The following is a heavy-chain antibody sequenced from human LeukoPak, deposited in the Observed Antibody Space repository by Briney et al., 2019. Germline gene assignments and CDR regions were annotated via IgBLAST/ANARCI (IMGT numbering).Heavy chain of an antibody. V-gene: IGHV3-21*01. CDR1: GFTFSSYS. D-gene: IGHD2-2*01. CDR2: ISSSSSYI. CDR3: ARRIVVVPAADDYFDY. J-gene: IGHJ4*02. Sequence: GGSLRLSCAASGFTFSSYSMNWVRQAPGKGLEWVSSISSSSSYIYYADSVKGRFTISRDNAKNSLYLQMNSLRAEDTAVYYCARRIVVVPAADDYFDYWGQGTLVTVSS.